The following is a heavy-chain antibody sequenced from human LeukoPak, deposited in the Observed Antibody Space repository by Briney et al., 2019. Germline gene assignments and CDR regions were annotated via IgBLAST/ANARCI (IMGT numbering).Heavy chain of an antibody. CDR1: GFTFDDYA. CDR3: AKDMGHLDYYYYGMDV. V-gene: IGHV3-9*01. J-gene: IGHJ6*02. CDR2: ISWNSGSI. Sequence: GGSLRLSCAASGFTFDDYAMHWVRQAPGKGLEWVSDISWNSGSIGYADSVKGRFTISRDNAKNSLYLQMNSLRAEDTALYYCAKDMGHLDYYYYGMDVWGQGTTVTVSS.